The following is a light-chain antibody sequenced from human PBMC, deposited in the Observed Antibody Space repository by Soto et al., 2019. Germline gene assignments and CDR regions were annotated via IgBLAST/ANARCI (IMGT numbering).Light chain of an antibody. CDR3: QQYGSSPRYT. V-gene: IGKV3-20*01. J-gene: IGKJ2*01. Sequence: EIVLTQSPGTLSLSPGERATLSCRASQSVSSSYLAWYQQKPGQAPRLLIYGASSRATGIPDRFSGSGSGTDFTLTISRLEPDDFAVYYCQQYGSSPRYTFGQGTKLEIK. CDR2: GAS. CDR1: QSVSSSY.